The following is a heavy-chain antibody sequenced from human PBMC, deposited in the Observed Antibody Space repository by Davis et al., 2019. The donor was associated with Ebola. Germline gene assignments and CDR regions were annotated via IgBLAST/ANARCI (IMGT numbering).Heavy chain of an antibody. CDR2: INPSGGST. CDR1: GYTFTNYY. V-gene: IGHV1-46*01. Sequence: ASVKVSCKASGYTFTNYYMHWVRQAPGQGLEWMGIINPSGGSTSYAQKFQGRVTMTRDTSTSTVYMELSSLRSEDTAVYYCASTTVTTGVPFDPWGQGTLVTVSS. D-gene: IGHD4-17*01. J-gene: IGHJ5*02. CDR3: ASTTVTTGVPFDP.